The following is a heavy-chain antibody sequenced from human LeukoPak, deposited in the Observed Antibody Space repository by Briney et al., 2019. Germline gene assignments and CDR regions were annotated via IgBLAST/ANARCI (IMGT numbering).Heavy chain of an antibody. CDR2: IYFSGST. CDR1: GGSISSSGYY. CDR3: ASLGRAPIAARRDFDY. D-gene: IGHD6-6*01. V-gene: IGHV4-39*01. J-gene: IGHJ4*02. Sequence: SETLSLTCTVSGGSISSSGYYWGWIRQPPGKGLEWIGSIYFSGSTYFNPSLKSRVTISVDTSKNQFSLKLSSVTAADTAVYYCASLGRAPIAARRDFDYWGQGTLVTVSS.